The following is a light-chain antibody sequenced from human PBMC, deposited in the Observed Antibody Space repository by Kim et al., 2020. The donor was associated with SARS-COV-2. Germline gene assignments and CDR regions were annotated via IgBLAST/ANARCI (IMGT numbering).Light chain of an antibody. Sequence: APLALSPGQRAPLSCRASQFISSYLAWYPQNPGQAPRLLLYDASHRAAGIPARFSGGGSGTDFTLTISSLGPEDFALYYCQYRGTFGQGTKLEI. CDR2: DAS. CDR1: QFISSY. CDR3: QYRGT. J-gene: IGKJ2*01. V-gene: IGKV3-11*01.